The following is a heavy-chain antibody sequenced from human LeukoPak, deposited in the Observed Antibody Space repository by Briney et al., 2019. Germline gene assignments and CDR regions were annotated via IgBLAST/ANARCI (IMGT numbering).Heavy chain of an antibody. CDR1: GGSISSYY. CDR3: ARDPIHLAVAGTDYFDY. D-gene: IGHD6-19*01. Sequence: SETLSLTCTVSGGSISSYYWSWIRQPAGKGLEWIGRIYTSGSTNYNPSIKSRVTMSVDTSKNQSPLKLSSVTAADTAVYYCARDPIHLAVAGTDYFDYWGQGTLVTVSS. V-gene: IGHV4-4*07. CDR2: IYTSGST. J-gene: IGHJ4*02.